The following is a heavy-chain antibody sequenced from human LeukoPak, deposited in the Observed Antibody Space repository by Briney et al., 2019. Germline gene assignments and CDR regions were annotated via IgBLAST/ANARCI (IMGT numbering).Heavy chain of an antibody. Sequence: ASVKVSCKASGYTFTGYNMHWVRQAPGQGLEWMGRINPNSGGTNYAQKFQGRVTMTRDTSISTAYMELSRLRSDDTAVYYCARGPYIAAAGVDYWGQGTLVTVSS. D-gene: IGHD6-13*01. CDR1: GYTFTGYN. CDR2: INPNSGGT. V-gene: IGHV1-2*06. CDR3: ARGPYIAAAGVDY. J-gene: IGHJ4*02.